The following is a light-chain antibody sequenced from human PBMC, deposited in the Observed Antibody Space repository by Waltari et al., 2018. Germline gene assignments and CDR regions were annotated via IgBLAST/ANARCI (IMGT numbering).Light chain of an antibody. CDR3: QQRGRS. CDR2: DGS. CDR1: QRISRF. Sequence: EIVLTQSPATLSLSPGERATLSCRASQRISRFLAWYQQKPGQAPRLLIFDGSNRATGIPARFSGSGSGTDFTLTISSLEPEDFAVYFCQQRGRSFGQGTKLEI. V-gene: IGKV3-11*01. J-gene: IGKJ2*01.